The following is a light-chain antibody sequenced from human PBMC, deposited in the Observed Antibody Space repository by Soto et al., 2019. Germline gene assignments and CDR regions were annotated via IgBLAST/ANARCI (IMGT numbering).Light chain of an antibody. Sequence: EIVLTQSPGTLSLSPGERATLSCRTSQSVSSNDLAWYQQKPGQAPRLLIYGASNSATGIPDRFSGSGSGTDFTLTINRLEPEGFAVYYCQQYGSSETFGQGTKLEIK. CDR2: GAS. CDR1: QSVSSND. J-gene: IGKJ2*01. V-gene: IGKV3-20*01. CDR3: QQYGSSET.